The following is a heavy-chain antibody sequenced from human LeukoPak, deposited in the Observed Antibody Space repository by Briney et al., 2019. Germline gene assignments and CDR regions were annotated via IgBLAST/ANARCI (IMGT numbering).Heavy chain of an antibody. D-gene: IGHD3-16*02. CDR3: AKAPGVYRLPDAFAI. J-gene: IGHJ3*02. V-gene: IGHV3-33*06. Sequence: PGGSLRLSCAVSGFTFSSYGMNWVRQAPGTGLEWVAVIWYDGSNKYYADSVKGRFTISRDNTKNTLYLQMNSLRAEDTAVYYCAKAPGVYRLPDAFAIWGQGTMVTVSS. CDR2: IWYDGSNK. CDR1: GFTFSSYG.